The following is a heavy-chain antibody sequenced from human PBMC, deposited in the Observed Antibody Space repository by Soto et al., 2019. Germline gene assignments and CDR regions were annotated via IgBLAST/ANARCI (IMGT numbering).Heavy chain of an antibody. V-gene: IGHV1-18*01. J-gene: IGHJ3*02. CDR1: GYTFTSYG. CDR2: ISPYNGNT. D-gene: IGHD3-10*01. Sequence: ASVKVFCKASGYTFTSYGISWVRQAPGQGLEWMGWISPYNGNTNYAQKLQGRVTMTTDTSTSTAYMELRSLRSDDTAVYYCARVHGEGNAFDIWGQGTMVTVSS. CDR3: ARVHGEGNAFDI.